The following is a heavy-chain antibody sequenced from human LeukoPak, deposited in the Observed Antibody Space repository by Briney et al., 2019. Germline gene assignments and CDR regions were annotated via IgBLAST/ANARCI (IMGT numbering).Heavy chain of an antibody. Sequence: PSETLSLTCTGSGGSISSSSYYWGWIRQPPGKGLEWIGSIYYSGSTYYNPSLKSRVTISVDTSKNQFSLKLSSVTAADTAVYYCARPLVGATTYFDYWGQGTLVTVSS. CDR3: ARPLVGATTYFDY. CDR1: GGSISSSSYY. J-gene: IGHJ4*02. V-gene: IGHV4-39*07. CDR2: IYYSGST. D-gene: IGHD1-26*01.